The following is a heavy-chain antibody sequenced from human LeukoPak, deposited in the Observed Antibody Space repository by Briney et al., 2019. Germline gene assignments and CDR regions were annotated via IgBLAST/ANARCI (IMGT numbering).Heavy chain of an antibody. CDR1: GFIVSRIY. V-gene: IGHV3-66*01. CDR2: VYSGGST. CDR3: ATSDSGSYYSVLDY. D-gene: IGHD1-26*01. Sequence: GGSLRLSRGAYGFIVSRIYMSLVRQAPGKGLEWVSVVYSGGSTHYADSVKGRFTISRDNSKNTLYLHMNSLRAEDTAVYYCATSDSGSYYSVLDYWVQGTLVTVSS. J-gene: IGHJ4*02.